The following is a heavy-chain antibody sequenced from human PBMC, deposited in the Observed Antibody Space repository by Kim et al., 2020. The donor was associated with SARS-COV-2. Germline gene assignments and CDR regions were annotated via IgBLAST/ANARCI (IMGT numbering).Heavy chain of an antibody. D-gene: IGHD3-22*01. CDR3: AGGVYDSSGYNFYYYGMDV. CDR1: GYSFTSYW. CDR2: IDPSDSYT. J-gene: IGHJ6*02. Sequence: GESLKISCKGSGYSFTSYWISWVRQMPGKGLEWMGRIDPSDSYTNYSPSFQGHVTISADKSISTAYLQWSSLKASDTAMYYCAGGVYDSSGYNFYYYGMDVWGQGTTVTVSS. V-gene: IGHV5-10-1*01.